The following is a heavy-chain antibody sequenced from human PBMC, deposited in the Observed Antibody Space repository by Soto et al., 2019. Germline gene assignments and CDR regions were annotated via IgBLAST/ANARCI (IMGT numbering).Heavy chain of an antibody. V-gene: IGHV3-30*18. J-gene: IGHJ6*02. Sequence: YGMHWVRQAPGKGLEWVAVISYDGSNKYYADSVKGRFTISRDNSKNTLYLQMNSLRAEDTAVYYCAKSGYDYFLGFRSVGGMDVWGQGTTVTVSS. CDR3: AKSGYDYFLGFRSVGGMDV. D-gene: IGHD5-12*01. CDR1: YG. CDR2: ISYDGSNK.